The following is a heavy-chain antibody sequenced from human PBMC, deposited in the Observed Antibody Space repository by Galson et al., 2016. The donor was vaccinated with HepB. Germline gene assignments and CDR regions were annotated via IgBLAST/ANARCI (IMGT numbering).Heavy chain of an antibody. J-gene: IGHJ4*02. D-gene: IGHD4-17*01. V-gene: IGHV3-53*01. CDR3: ARGSTVTLAFGY. CDR1: GLTVSSNH. CDR2: IYSDGNT. Sequence: SLRLSCAASGLTVSSNHMSWFRQAPGKGLEWVANIYSDGNTKYADSVKGRFTISRDNAENSLYLQMNSLRDEDTAVYYCARGSTVTLAFGYWGQGTLVTVSS.